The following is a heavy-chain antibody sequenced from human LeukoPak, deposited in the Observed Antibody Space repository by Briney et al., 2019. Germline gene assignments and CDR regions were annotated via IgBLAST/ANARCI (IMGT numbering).Heavy chain of an antibody. CDR1: GGSFSGYY. CDR2: IYYSGST. V-gene: IGHV4-59*08. J-gene: IGHJ3*02. Sequence: PSETLSLTCAVYGGSFSGYYWSWIRQPPGKGLEWIGYIYYSGSTNYNPSLKSRVTISVDTSKNQFSLKLSSVTAADTAVYYCASPFSGSSDAFDIWGQGTMVTVSS. CDR3: ASPFSGSSDAFDI. D-gene: IGHD1-26*01.